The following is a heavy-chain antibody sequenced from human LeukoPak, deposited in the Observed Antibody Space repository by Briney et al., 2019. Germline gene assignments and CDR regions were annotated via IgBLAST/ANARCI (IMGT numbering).Heavy chain of an antibody. CDR1: GFTLSSYS. CDR3: AKVGIGSRDGYFDY. CDR2: ITSSSTI. D-gene: IGHD6-13*01. J-gene: IGHJ4*02. Sequence: RPGGSLRLSCAASGFTLSSYSMNWVRQAPGKGLEWVSYITSSSTIYYVDSVKGRFTISRDNSMNTLYLQMNSLRAEDTAVYYCAKVGIGSRDGYFDYWGQGTLVTVSS. V-gene: IGHV3-48*01.